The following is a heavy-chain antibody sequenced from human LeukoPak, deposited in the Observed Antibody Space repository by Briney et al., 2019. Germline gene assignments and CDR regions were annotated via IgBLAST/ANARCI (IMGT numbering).Heavy chain of an antibody. V-gene: IGHV4-30-2*01. D-gene: IGHD6-6*01. J-gene: IGHJ3*02. CDR2: IYHSGST. CDR3: AGDMEYSSSSGAFDI. CDR1: GGSISSGGYY. Sequence: PSETLSLTCTVSGGSISSGGYYWSWIRQPPGKGLEWIGYIYHSGSTYYNPSLKSRVTISVDRSKNQFSLKLSSVTAADTAVYYCAGDMEYSSSSGAFDIWGQGTMVTVSS.